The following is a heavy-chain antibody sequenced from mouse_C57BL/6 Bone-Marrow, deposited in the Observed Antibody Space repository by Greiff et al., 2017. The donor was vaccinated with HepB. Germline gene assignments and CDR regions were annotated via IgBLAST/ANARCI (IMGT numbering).Heavy chain of an antibody. CDR3: ARPLLRYAMDY. CDR1: GFTFSDYG. D-gene: IGHD1-2*01. Sequence: EVQRVESGGGLVKPGGSLKLSCAASGFTFSDYGMHWVRQAPGKGLEWVAYISSGSSTIYYADTVKGRFTISRDNAKNTLFLQMTSLRSEDTAMYYCARPLLRYAMDYWGQGTSVTVSS. V-gene: IGHV5-17*01. J-gene: IGHJ4*01. CDR2: ISSGSSTI.